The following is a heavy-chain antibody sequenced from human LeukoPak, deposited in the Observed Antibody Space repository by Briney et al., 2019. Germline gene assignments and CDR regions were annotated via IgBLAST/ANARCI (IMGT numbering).Heavy chain of an antibody. CDR2: LYYSGST. J-gene: IGHJ5*02. Sequence: SETLSLTCTVSGSPVSSGSYWAWIRQPPGKGLEWIGTLYYSGSTYYNPSLNSRVTISLDTSKNQVSLKLTSVTAADTAMYYCARDRILWFGAAPNNWFDPWGQGTLVTVSS. CDR1: GSPVSSGSY. V-gene: IGHV4-38-2*02. D-gene: IGHD3-10*01. CDR3: ARDRILWFGAAPNNWFDP.